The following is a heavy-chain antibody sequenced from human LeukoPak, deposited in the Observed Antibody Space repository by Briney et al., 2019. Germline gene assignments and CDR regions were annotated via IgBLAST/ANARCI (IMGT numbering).Heavy chain of an antibody. CDR1: GYSINSGYY. D-gene: IGHD1/OR15-1a*01. CDR3: AKQKGLDP. J-gene: IGHJ5*02. Sequence: PSETLSLTCTVSGYSINSGYYWGWIRQPPGKGLEWIGYIYSTGSTDYNPSLKSRVTISVDTSKNQFSLTLRSVTAADTAVYYCAKQKGLDPWGQGILVTVSS. CDR2: IYSTGST. V-gene: IGHV4-38-2*02.